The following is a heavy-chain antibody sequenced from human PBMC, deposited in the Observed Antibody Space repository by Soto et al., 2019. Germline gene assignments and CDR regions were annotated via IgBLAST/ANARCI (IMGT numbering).Heavy chain of an antibody. CDR2: IKHSGST. D-gene: IGHD3-10*01. Sequence: QVQLQQWGAGLLKPSETLSLTCAVYGGSFSGYYWSWIRQPPGKGLEWIGEIKHSGSTNYNPSLKSRVTISVDTSKNQFSLKLSAVTAADTAVYYCARGRAGLLWVGETLDNWFDPWGQGTLVTVSS. J-gene: IGHJ5*02. CDR3: ARGRAGLLWVGETLDNWFDP. CDR1: GGSFSGYY. V-gene: IGHV4-34*01.